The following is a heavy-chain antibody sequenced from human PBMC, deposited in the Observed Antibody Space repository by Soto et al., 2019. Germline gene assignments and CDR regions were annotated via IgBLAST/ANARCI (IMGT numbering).Heavy chain of an antibody. CDR3: ATHQGNTSLSWREDAFDI. CDR2: ISGSGGST. CDR1: GFTFSSYA. Sequence: GGSLRHSCASSGFTFSSYAMSLVRQAPGKGLEWVSAISGSGGSTYYADSVKGRFTISRDNSKNTLYLQMNSLRAEDTAVYYCATHQGNTSLSWREDAFDIWGQGTMVTVSS. V-gene: IGHV3-23*01. D-gene: IGHD3-3*01. J-gene: IGHJ3*02.